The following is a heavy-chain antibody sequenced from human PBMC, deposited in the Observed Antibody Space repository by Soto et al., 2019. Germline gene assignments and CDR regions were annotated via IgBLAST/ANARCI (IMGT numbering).Heavy chain of an antibody. CDR2: FSLSGTT. V-gene: IGHV4-4*07. D-gene: IGHD2-8*02. Sequence: SSETLSLTCTVSGASITGTSYWSWIRQPAGKGLEWIGRFSLSGTTSYNPSLRSRVTMSADVSKNQFSLRLTSVTAADTALYYCARGMTPPGAPAWYYFDSWGQGTLVTVSS. CDR3: ARGMTPPGAPAWYYFDS. CDR1: GASITGTSY. J-gene: IGHJ4*02.